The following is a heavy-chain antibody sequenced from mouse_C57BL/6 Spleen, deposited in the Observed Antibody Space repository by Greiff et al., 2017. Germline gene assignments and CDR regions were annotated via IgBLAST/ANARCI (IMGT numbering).Heavy chain of an antibody. CDR1: GFTFSDYG. D-gene: IGHD1-1*01. CDR2: ISSGSSTI. V-gene: IGHV5-17*01. CDR3: ARHYGSSYAMDY. Sequence: DVKLVESGGGLVKPGGSLKLSCAASGFTFSDYGMHWVRQAPEKGLEWVAYISSGSSTIYYADTVKGRFTISRDNAKNTLFLQMTSLRSEDTAMYYCARHYGSSYAMDYWGQGTSVTVSS. J-gene: IGHJ4*01.